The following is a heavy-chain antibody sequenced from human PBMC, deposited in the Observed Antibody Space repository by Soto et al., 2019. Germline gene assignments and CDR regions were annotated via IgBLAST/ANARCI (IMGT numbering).Heavy chain of an antibody. Sequence: EVQLVESGGGLIQPGGSLRLSCAASGFTFSSTWMYWVRQVPGKGLVWVSRINSDGSSTSHADFVEGRFTISRDNAKNTLNLEMNGLRVEDTAVYYCVGGAPMDVWGKGTTVTVSS. V-gene: IGHV3-74*01. CDR2: INSDGSST. J-gene: IGHJ6*03. CDR1: GFTFSSTW. CDR3: VGGAPMDV.